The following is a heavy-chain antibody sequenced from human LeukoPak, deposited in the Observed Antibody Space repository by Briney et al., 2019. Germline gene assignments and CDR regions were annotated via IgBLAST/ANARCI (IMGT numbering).Heavy chain of an antibody. CDR3: ARGGTIYNGFNI. D-gene: IGHD1-7*01. CDR1: GGSIGTYY. V-gene: IGHV4-59*08. J-gene: IGHJ3*02. Sequence: PSETLSLTCTVSGGSIGTYYWSWIRQPPGKGLEWIGCIYYSGSTNYNPSLKSRVTISLDTSKNQFSLKLSSVTATDTAVYYCARGGTIYNGFNIWGQGTMVTVSP. CDR2: IYYSGST.